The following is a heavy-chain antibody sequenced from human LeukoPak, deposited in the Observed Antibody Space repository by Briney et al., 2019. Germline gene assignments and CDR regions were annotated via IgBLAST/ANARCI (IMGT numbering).Heavy chain of an antibody. D-gene: IGHD1-1*01. CDR2: INHSGST. V-gene: IGHV4-34*01. CDR3: ARRSQYNWNDFFAFDY. J-gene: IGHJ4*02. CDR1: GFIFSSYW. Sequence: GSLRLSCEASGFIFSSYWMSWVRQPPGKGLEWIGEINHSGSTNYNPSLKSRVTISVDTSKNQFSLKLSSVTAADTAVYYCARRSQYNWNDFFAFDYWGQGTLVTVSS.